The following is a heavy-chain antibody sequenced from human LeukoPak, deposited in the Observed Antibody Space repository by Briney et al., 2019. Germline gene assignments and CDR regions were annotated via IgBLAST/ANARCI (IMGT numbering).Heavy chain of an antibody. Sequence: SQTLSLTCTVSADSLSSGGHYWAWLRQLPGKGLESIGFIHHSGSSRHNPSLKGRVAISVDASRKQFALRLSSVTAADTAIYYCARGGNRFGGFYFDYWGQGIQVIVSS. D-gene: IGHD3-10*01. J-gene: IGHJ4*02. CDR3: ARGGNRFGGFYFDY. CDR1: ADSLSSGGHY. CDR2: IHHSGSS. V-gene: IGHV4-31*03.